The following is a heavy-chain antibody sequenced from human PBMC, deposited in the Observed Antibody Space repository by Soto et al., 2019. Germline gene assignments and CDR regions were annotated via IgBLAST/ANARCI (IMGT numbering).Heavy chain of an antibody. J-gene: IGHJ4*02. D-gene: IGHD3-22*01. CDR2: IYHSGST. CDR1: GGSISSGGYS. V-gene: IGHV4-30-2*01. Sequence: TLSLTCAVSGGSISSGGYSWSWIRQPPGKGLEWIGYIYHSGSTYYNPSLKSRVTISVDRSKNQFSLKLSSVTAADTAVYYCAGAFTPGGSGYYYLSFYFDYWGQGTLVTVSS. CDR3: AGAFTPGGSGYYYLSFYFDY.